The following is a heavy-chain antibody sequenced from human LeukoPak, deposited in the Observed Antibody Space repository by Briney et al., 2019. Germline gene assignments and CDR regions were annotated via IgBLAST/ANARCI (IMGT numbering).Heavy chain of an antibody. J-gene: IGHJ4*02. V-gene: IGHV4-34*01. CDR3: ARRQGWPPHFDF. CDR2: INHVGST. CDR1: SESFNAYY. D-gene: IGHD5-24*01. Sequence: SETLSLTCAASSESFNAYYWSWIRQSPEKGLEWIGHINHVGSTNYNPSLRSRVTLSVDTSNSQFSLEVKSVTAADTATYYCARRQGWPPHFDFWGQGALVTVSS.